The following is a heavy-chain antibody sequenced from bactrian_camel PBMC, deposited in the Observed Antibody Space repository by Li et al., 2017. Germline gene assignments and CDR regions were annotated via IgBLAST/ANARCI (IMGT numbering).Heavy chain of an antibody. Sequence: QMVESGEDSVQPGGSLRLSCAASGFTFSGYWMDWVRHAPGLGLDLVSTINRAGDSTYYADSEKGRFTVTRDNAKNTVYLQMVSLRPEDTAVYYCVRDLRSTIATMDVWGQGTQVTVS. CDR1: GFTFSGYW. D-gene: IGHD4*01. CDR3: VRDLRSTIATMDV. J-gene: IGHJ4*01. CDR2: INRAGDST. V-gene: IGHV3S25*01.